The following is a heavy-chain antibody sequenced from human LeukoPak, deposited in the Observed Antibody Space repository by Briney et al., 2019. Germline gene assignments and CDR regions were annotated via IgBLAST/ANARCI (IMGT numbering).Heavy chain of an antibody. V-gene: IGHV1-2*02. D-gene: IGHD3-22*01. CDR2: VNPNSGGT. Sequence: GASVKVSCKTSGYDFTGYSIYWVRQAPGQGLEWMGWVNPNSGGTSFAPKFQGRVTMTRDTSISTAYMELSRLRSDDTAVYYCARGLNYYDSSGFTNWGQGTLVTVSS. J-gene: IGHJ4*02. CDR3: ARGLNYYDSSGFTN. CDR1: GYDFTGYS.